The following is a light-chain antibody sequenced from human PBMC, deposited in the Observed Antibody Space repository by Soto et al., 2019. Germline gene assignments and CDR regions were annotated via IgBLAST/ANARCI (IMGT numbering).Light chain of an antibody. Sequence: HSALTQPRSVSGSPGQSVTISCSGTSSDVGGYNYVSWYQQHPGKAPKLMIYDVSKRPSGVPDRFSGSKSGNTASLTISGLQAEDEADYYCCSYAGIYTFYVFGTGTKLTVL. CDR1: SSDVGGYNY. CDR2: DVS. J-gene: IGLJ1*01. CDR3: CSYAGIYTFYV. V-gene: IGLV2-11*01.